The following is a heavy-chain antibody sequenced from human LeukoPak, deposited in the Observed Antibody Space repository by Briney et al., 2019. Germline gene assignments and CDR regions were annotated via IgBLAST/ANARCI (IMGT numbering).Heavy chain of an antibody. V-gene: IGHV3-48*04. CDR1: GFTFSSYS. D-gene: IGHD4-17*01. Sequence: GGSLRLSCAASGFTFSSYSMNWVRQASGKGLEWVSYISSSSSTIYYADSVKGRFTISRDNAKNSLYLQMNSLRAEDTAVYYCARDRDYGDPEFDYWGQGTLVTVSS. J-gene: IGHJ4*02. CDR3: ARDRDYGDPEFDY. CDR2: ISSSSSTI.